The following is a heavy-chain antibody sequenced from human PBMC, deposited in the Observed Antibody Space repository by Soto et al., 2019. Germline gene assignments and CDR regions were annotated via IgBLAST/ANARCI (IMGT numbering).Heavy chain of an antibody. J-gene: IGHJ4*02. CDR3: ARDVAYYDSSGYVFYFDQ. Sequence: PSQTLSLTCAISGDSVSSLSAAWNWIRETPSRGLEWLGRTYYRSKWYNDYAESVKSRITINPDTSKNQFSLQLNSVTPEDTAVYYCARDVAYYDSSGYVFYFDQWGQGTLVTVSS. D-gene: IGHD3-22*01. CDR1: GDSVSSLSAA. CDR2: TYYRSKWYN. V-gene: IGHV6-1*01.